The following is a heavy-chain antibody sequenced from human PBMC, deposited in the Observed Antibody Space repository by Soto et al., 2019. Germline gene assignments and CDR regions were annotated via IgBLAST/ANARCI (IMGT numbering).Heavy chain of an antibody. CDR3: ARARQDILTGGYYYGMDV. CDR1: GGSISSSNW. J-gene: IGHJ6*02. CDR2: IYHSGST. D-gene: IGHD3-9*01. V-gene: IGHV4-4*02. Sequence: SETLSLTCAVSGGSISSSNWWSWVRQPPGKGLEWIGEIYHSGSTNYNPSLKSRVTISVDKSKNQFSLKLSSVTAADTAVYYCARARQDILTGGYYYGMDVWGQGTTVTVSS.